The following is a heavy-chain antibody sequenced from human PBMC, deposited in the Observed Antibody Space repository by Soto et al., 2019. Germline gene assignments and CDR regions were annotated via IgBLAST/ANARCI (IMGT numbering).Heavy chain of an antibody. Sequence: PGGPLRPSCAASGFRFSAYAMHRVRKAPGKGREWVAVISYEGSSRFYADSVKGGCTVSRDNSKNIVYLQMNSLRGEDTAVFYCAKDYGDYNFNYGMDVWGQGTTVTVSS. CDR3: AKDYGDYNFNYGMDV. J-gene: IGHJ6*02. CDR2: ISYEGSSR. D-gene: IGHD4-17*01. V-gene: IGHV3-30*18. CDR1: GFRFSAYA.